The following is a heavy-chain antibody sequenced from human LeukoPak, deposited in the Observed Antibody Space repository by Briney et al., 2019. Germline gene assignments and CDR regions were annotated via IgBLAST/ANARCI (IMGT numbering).Heavy chain of an antibody. D-gene: IGHD1-26*01. V-gene: IGHV3-23*01. CDR3: AKRLLVGAPSAFDV. CDR1: GFTFRNYD. Sequence: PGGSLRLSCAASGFTFRNYDMIWVRQAPGKGLEWVSVIRGSGEISYYADSVKGRFTISRDNVKNTLYPQMSSLRAEDTAVYYCAKRLLVGAPSAFDVWGQGTMVTVSS. J-gene: IGHJ3*01. CDR2: IRGSGEIS.